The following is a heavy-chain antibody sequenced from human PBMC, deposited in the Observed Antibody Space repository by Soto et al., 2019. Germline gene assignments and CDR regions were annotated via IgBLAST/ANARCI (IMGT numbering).Heavy chain of an antibody. V-gene: IGHV4-59*01. CDR2: IYYSGST. CDR3: ARVYYYDRSGPGDAFDI. Sequence: PSETLSLTCTVSGGSISSYYWSWIRQPPGKGLEWIGYIYYSGSTNYNPSLKSRVTISVDTSKNQFSLKLSSVTAADTAVYYCARVYYYDRSGPGDAFDIWGQGTMVTVSS. D-gene: IGHD3-22*01. J-gene: IGHJ3*02. CDR1: GGSISSYY.